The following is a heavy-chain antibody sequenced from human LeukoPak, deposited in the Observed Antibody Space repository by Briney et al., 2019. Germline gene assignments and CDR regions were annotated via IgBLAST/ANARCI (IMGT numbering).Heavy chain of an antibody. CDR1: SGNS. D-gene: IGHD2-8*01. CDR3: ARRYCNSGICYFYDY. CDR2: VFQDGNT. V-gene: IGHV4-38-2*01. Sequence: PSETLSLTCAVSSGNSWDWIRQPPGKGLEWIGSVFQDGNTYYNPSLKSRVIISLDTSKKQFSLKLISVTAADTVMYYCARRYCNSGICYFYDYWGQGTLVTVSP. J-gene: IGHJ4*02.